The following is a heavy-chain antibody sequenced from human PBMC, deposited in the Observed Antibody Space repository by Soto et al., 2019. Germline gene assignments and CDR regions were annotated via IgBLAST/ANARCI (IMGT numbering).Heavy chain of an antibody. CDR1: GGSFSGYY. D-gene: IGHD2-2*01. Sequence: SETLSLTCAVYGGSFSGYYWSWIRQPPGKGLEWIGEINHSGSTNYNPSLKSRVTISVDTSKNQFSLKLSSVTAADTAVYYCARARYCSSTSCPTYYYYYYMDVWGKGTTVTVSS. J-gene: IGHJ6*03. CDR3: ARARYCSSTSCPTYYYYYYMDV. CDR2: INHSGST. V-gene: IGHV4-34*01.